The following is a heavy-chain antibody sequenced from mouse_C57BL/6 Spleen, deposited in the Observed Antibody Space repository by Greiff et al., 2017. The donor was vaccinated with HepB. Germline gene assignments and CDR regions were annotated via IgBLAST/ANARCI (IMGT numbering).Heavy chain of an antibody. CDR2: IYPGSGST. CDR1: GYTFTSYW. CDR3: ARREGITTEVEDY. Sequence: QVQLKQPGAELVKPGASVKMSCKASGYTFTSYWITWVKQRPGQGLEWIGDIYPGSGSTNYNEKFKSKATLTVDTSSSTAYMQLSSLTSEDSAVYYCARREGITTEVEDYWGQGTTLTVSS. V-gene: IGHV1-55*01. J-gene: IGHJ2*01. D-gene: IGHD1-2*01.